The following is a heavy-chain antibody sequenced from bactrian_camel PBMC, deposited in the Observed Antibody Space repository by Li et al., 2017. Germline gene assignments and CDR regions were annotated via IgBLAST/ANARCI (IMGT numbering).Heavy chain of an antibody. CDR3: ATPPPGGPLFVDYVLVDPY. D-gene: IGHD5*01. CDR1: GADARHYC. Sequence: VQLVESGGGSVQAGGSMTLSCSISGADARHYCIGWYRRGREGVAALHTGGSPAYYGRAVKDRFTISKDNAKNTLYLQMNSLETEDSATYYCATPPPGGPLFVDYVLVDPYWGRGTQVTVS. J-gene: IGHJ4*01. CDR2: LHTGGSPA. V-gene: IGHV3S54*01.